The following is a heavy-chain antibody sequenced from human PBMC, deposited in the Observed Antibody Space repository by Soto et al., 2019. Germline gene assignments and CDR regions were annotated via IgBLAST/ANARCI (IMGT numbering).Heavy chain of an antibody. D-gene: IGHD3-22*01. V-gene: IGHV3-21*01. CDR3: ARDIGAYYYDSSGYYPGY. J-gene: IGHJ4*02. CDR1: GFTFSSYS. Sequence: GGSLRLSCAASGFTFSSYSMNWARQAPGKGLEWVSSISSSSSYIYYADSVKGRFTISRDNAKNSLYLQMNSLRAEDTAVYYCARDIGAYYYDSSGYYPGYWGQGTLVTVSS. CDR2: ISSSSSYI.